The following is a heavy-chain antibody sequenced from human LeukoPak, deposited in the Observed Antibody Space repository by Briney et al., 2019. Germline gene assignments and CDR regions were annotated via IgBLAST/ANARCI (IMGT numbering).Heavy chain of an antibody. Sequence: ASVKVSGKASGYSFTGYYMHWVRQAPGQGLEWMGWINPNTGGTNYAQKFQGRFTMTRDTSITTAYMELTWLGSDDTAVYYCARDRGRGYNYDSGDFDFWGQGTLVTVSS. V-gene: IGHV1-2*02. CDR1: GYSFTGYY. CDR3: ARDRGRGYNYDSGDFDF. J-gene: IGHJ4*02. CDR2: INPNTGGT. D-gene: IGHD3-22*01.